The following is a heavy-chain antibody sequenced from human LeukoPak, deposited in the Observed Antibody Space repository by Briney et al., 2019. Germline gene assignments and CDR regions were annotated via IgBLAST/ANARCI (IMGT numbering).Heavy chain of an antibody. V-gene: IGHV1-46*01. Sequence: GASVKVSCKASGYTFTSYYMHWVRQAPGQGLEWMGIINPSGGSTSYAQKFQGRVTMTRDMSTGTVYMELSSLRSEDTAVYYCARDLVSNEYSSSSYFDYSGQGTLVTVSS. CDR2: INPSGGST. J-gene: IGHJ4*02. CDR3: ARDLVSNEYSSSSYFDY. CDR1: GYTFTSYY. D-gene: IGHD6-6*01.